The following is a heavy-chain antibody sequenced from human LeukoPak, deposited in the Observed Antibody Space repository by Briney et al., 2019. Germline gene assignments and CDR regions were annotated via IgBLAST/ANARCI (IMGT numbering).Heavy chain of an antibody. CDR1: GYSFTSYW. CDR3: ARTVDTAMVGGWWFDP. J-gene: IGHJ5*02. V-gene: IGHV5-51*01. CDR2: IYPGDSDT. Sequence: GESLKISCKGSGYSFTSYWIGWVRQMPGKGLEWMGIIYPGDSDTRYSPSFQGQVTISADKSISTAYLQWSSLKASDTAMYYCARTVDTAMVGGWWFDPWGQGTLVTVSS. D-gene: IGHD5-18*01.